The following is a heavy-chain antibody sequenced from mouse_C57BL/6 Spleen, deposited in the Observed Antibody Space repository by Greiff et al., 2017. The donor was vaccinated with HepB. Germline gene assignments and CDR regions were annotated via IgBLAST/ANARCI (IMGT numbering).Heavy chain of an antibody. Sequence: EVQLQESGPGLVKPSQSLSLTCSVTGYSITSGYYWNWIRQFPGNKLEWMGYISYDGSNNYNPSLKNRISITRDTSKNQFFLKLNSVTTEDTATYYCARILRHSYWYFDVWGTGTTVTVSS. CDR1: GYSITSGYY. D-gene: IGHD1-2*01. CDR2: ISYDGSN. CDR3: ARILRHSYWYFDV. V-gene: IGHV3-6*01. J-gene: IGHJ1*03.